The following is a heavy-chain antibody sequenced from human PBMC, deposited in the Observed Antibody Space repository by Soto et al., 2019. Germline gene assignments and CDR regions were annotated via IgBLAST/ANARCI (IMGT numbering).Heavy chain of an antibody. D-gene: IGHD1-1*01. J-gene: IGHJ5*02. Sequence: PSETLSLTCTVSGASISGFYWSWIRKSAGKVLEWIGRIYATGTTDYNPSLKSRVMMSVDTSKKQFSLKLRSVTAADTAVYYCVRDGTKTLRDWFDPWGQGXSVTVYS. CDR3: VRDGTKTLRDWFDP. CDR1: GASISGFY. CDR2: IYATGTT. V-gene: IGHV4-4*07.